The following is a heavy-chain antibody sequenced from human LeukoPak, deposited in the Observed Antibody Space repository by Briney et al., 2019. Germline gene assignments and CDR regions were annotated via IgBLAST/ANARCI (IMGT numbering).Heavy chain of an antibody. D-gene: IGHD2-15*01. CDR3: ARAGRKSRGVDIVRKKETGYYYYMDV. Sequence: GGSLRLSCAASGFTLSNYWMHWVRQPPGKGLVWVSRINGDGSRTDYAESVQGRFTVSRDNAKNSLYLQMNSLRAEDTAVYYCARAGRKSRGVDIVRKKETGYYYYMDVWGKGTTVTVSS. J-gene: IGHJ6*03. CDR2: INGDGSRT. CDR1: GFTLSNYW. V-gene: IGHV3-74*01.